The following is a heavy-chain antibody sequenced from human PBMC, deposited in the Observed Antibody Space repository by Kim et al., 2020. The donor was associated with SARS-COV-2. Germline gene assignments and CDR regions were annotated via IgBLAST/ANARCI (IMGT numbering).Heavy chain of an antibody. CDR2: ITWDGSNT. V-gene: IGHV3-43D*03. D-gene: IGHD2-2*01. J-gene: IGHJ5*01. Sequence: GGSLRLSCAASGFSFGDFAIHWVRQAPGKGLEWVSLITWDGSNTHYIDSVKGRFTITRDNIQDSVFLEMNDLREGDTALYFCGKDTTRSSAWSWIDSWG. CDR1: GFSFGDFA. CDR3: GKDTTRSSAWSWIDS.